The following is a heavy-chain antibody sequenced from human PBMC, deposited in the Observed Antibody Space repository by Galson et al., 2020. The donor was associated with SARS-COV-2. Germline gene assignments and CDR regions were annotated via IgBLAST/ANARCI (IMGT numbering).Heavy chain of an antibody. J-gene: IGHJ6*02. CDR1: GFTVSSNY. CDR3: ASPGHYDFWGGYSFYYYGMDG. V-gene: IGHV3-53*01. D-gene: IGHD3-3*01. Sequence: GESLKISCAASGFTVSSNYMSWVRQAPGKGLEWVSVIYSGGSTYYADSVKGRFTISRDNSKNTLYLQMNSLRAEDTAVYYCASPGHYDFWGGYSFYYYGMDGWGQGTTVTVSS. CDR2: IYSGGST.